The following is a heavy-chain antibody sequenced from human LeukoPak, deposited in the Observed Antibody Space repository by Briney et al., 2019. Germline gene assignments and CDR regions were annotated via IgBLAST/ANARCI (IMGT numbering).Heavy chain of an antibody. Sequence: GGSLRLSCAASGSTFSSYAMSWVRQAPGKGLEWVSAISGSGGSTYYADSVKGRFTISRDNSKNTLYLQMNSLRAEDTAVYYCATRIAVAGIRSAFDIWGQGTMVTVSS. V-gene: IGHV3-23*01. J-gene: IGHJ3*02. D-gene: IGHD6-19*01. CDR3: ATRIAVAGIRSAFDI. CDR2: ISGSGGST. CDR1: GSTFSSYA.